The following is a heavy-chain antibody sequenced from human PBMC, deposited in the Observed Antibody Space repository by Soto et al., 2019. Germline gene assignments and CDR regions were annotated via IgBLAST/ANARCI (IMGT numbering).Heavy chain of an antibody. CDR2: VAYNVRT. CDR1: GGSISSRSYF. CDR3: ARHDVDEGYSSGWYFDS. V-gene: IGHV4-39*01. J-gene: IGHJ4*02. D-gene: IGHD6-19*01. Sequence: QPQLQESGPGLVKPSETLFLTCTVSGGSISSRSYFWGWIRQPPGKGLEWIGSVAYNVRTYYNPSLKSRLTQSVDTSKNQFFLKLSSVTATDTAVYYCARHDVDEGYSSGWYFDSWGQGTLVTVSS.